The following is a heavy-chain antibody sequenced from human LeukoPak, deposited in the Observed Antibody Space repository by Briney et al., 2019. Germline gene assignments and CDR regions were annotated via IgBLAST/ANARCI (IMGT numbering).Heavy chain of an antibody. V-gene: IGHV3-11*04. D-gene: IGHD2-15*01. CDR3: ARDDPSAATTFDN. J-gene: IGHJ3*02. Sequence: GGSLRLSCAASGFTFSDYYMNWIRQAPGKGLEWVSYISSSGSTIYYADSVKGRFTISRDNAKNSLYLQMNSLRAEDTAVYFCARDDPSAATTFDNWGQGTMVTVSS. CDR1: GFTFSDYY. CDR2: ISSSGSTI.